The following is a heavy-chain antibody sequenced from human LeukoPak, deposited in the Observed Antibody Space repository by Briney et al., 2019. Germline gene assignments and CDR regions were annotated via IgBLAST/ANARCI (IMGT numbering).Heavy chain of an antibody. CDR3: ARVRGITMVRGVSYYYYYMDV. CDR1: GGTFSSYA. Sequence: ASVKVSCKASGGTFSSYAISWVRQAPGQGLEWMGWINPNSGGTNYAQKFQGRVTMTRDTSISTAYMELSRLRSDDTAVYYCARVRGITMVRGVSYYYYYMDVWGKGTTVTISS. V-gene: IGHV1-2*02. CDR2: INPNSGGT. J-gene: IGHJ6*03. D-gene: IGHD3-10*01.